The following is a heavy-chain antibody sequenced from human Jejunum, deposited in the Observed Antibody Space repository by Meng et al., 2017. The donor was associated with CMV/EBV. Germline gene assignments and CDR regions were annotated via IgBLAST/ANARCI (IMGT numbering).Heavy chain of an antibody. V-gene: IGHV4-4*07. CDR3: ARGPGASTREGFDH. J-gene: IGHJ4*02. Sequence: VHQQQSGPWWVKPSEASALTSPVSAGSSNTYNWGWSRQSPGKGLEGIGRFYSSETYNYHPSLNSRVTMSLDTSKKQFSLILSSVTAADTARYSCARGPGASTREGFDHWGLGTLVTVSS. CDR2: FYSSETY. CDR1: AGSSNTYN. D-gene: IGHD1-26*01.